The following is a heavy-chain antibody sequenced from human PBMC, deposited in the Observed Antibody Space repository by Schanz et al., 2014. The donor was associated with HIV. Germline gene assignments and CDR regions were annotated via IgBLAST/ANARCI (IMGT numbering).Heavy chain of an antibody. D-gene: IGHD6-6*01. CDR3: AKAEAVIAARPGGFDY. CDR1: GFTFSSYG. CDR2: ISYDGSNK. J-gene: IGHJ4*02. Sequence: QVQLVESGGGVVQPGRSLRLSCAASGFTFSSYGMHWVRQAPGKGLEWVAVISYDGSNKYSADSVKGRFTISRDNSKNTLYLQMNSLRTEDTAVYYCAKAEAVIAARPGGFDYWGQGILVTVSS. V-gene: IGHV3-30*18.